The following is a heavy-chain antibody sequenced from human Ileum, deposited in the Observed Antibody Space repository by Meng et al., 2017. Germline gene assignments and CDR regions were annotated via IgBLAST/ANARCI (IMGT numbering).Heavy chain of an antibody. CDR3: ARDRGVRWLDS. V-gene: IGHV3-33*01. CDR1: GCRFVSHG. J-gene: IGHJ5*01. Sequence: GHVVGAWGGVLRPGTSRTLSCAASGCRFVSHGFHWARQAPGKALEWVAFIASDGRNKNYAESVKGRFTTSRDNSLNTLSLQMNRLRVDDTALYFCARDRGVRWLDSWGQGTLVTVSS. CDR2: IASDGRNK. D-gene: IGHD3-3*01.